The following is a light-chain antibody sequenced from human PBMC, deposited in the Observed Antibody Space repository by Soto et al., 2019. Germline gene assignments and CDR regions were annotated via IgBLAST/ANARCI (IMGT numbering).Light chain of an antibody. Sequence: QSALTQPASVSGSPGQSITISCTGTISDFVVYNYVSWYQQHPGKAPKLMIYEVTNRPSGVSNRFSGSKSGNTASLTISGLQADDEADYYCSSFTSSSSVVFGTGTKVTVL. CDR1: ISDFVVYNY. CDR2: EVT. V-gene: IGLV2-14*01. CDR3: SSFTSSSSVV. J-gene: IGLJ1*01.